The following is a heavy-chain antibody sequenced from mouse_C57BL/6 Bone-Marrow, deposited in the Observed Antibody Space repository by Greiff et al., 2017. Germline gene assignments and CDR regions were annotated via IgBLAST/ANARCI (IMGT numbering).Heavy chain of an antibody. CDR1: GYTFTSYG. V-gene: IGHV1-81*01. J-gene: IGHJ2*01. CDR3: ARKAPGGYDGYYFDY. Sequence: QVQLKQSGAELARPGASVKLSCKASGYTFTSYGISWVKQRTGQGLEWIGEIYPRSGNTYYNEKFKGKATLTADKSSSTAYMELRSLTSEDSAVYFCARKAPGGYDGYYFDYWGQGTTLTVSS. D-gene: IGHD2-3*01. CDR2: IYPRSGNT.